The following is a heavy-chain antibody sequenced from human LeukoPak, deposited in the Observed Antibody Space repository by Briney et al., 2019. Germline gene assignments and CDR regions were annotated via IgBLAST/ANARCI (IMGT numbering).Heavy chain of an antibody. J-gene: IGHJ5*02. D-gene: IGHD2-15*01. CDR2: INHSGST. Sequence: PSETLSLTCAVYGGSFSGYYWSWIRQPPGKGLEWIGEINHSGSTNYNPSLKSRVTIPVDTSKNQFSLKLSSVTAADTAVYYCARGNVVVVAATRRYNWFDPWGQGTLVTVSS. CDR3: ARGNVVVVAATRRYNWFDP. V-gene: IGHV4-34*01. CDR1: GGSFSGYY.